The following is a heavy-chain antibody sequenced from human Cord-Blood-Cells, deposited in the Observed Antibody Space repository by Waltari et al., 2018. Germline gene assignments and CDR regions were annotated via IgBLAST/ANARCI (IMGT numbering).Heavy chain of an antibody. D-gene: IGHD2-8*02. Sequence: QVQPQQWGAGLLQLSETLSLTCAVCGGSFSCYYWIWHSQPPGKGLEWNGELNHSGSTNYNPSLKSRVTISVDTAKNQFSLKLSSVTAADTAVYYCARDGCTGGVCYNDAFDIWGQGTMVTVSS. CDR1: GGSFSCYY. CDR2: LNHSGST. CDR3: ARDGCTGGVCYNDAFDI. J-gene: IGHJ3*02. V-gene: IGHV4-34*01.